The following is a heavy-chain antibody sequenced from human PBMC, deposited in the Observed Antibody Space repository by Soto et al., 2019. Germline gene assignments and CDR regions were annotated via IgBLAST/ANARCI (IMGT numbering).Heavy chain of an antibody. CDR3: ARDQEGYVGAGFGIDP. D-gene: IGHD5-12*01. CDR1: GGSISRYY. Sequence: QVQLQESGPGLVKPSETLSLTCTVSGGSISRYYWSWIRQPPGRGLEWIGYIYYTGNTNYNPSLKSRVTISLDTSKNQFSLKLSSVTTADTAVYYCARDQEGYVGAGFGIDPWGQGTLVTVSS. CDR2: IYYTGNT. V-gene: IGHV4-59*01. J-gene: IGHJ5*02.